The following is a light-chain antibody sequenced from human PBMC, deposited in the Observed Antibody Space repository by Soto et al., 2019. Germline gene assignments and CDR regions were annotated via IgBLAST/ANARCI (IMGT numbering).Light chain of an antibody. CDR3: CSYARSSSYV. J-gene: IGLJ1*01. CDR1: SSDVGTYNL. CDR2: EVS. V-gene: IGLV2-23*02. Sequence: QSVLTQPASVSGSPGQPITISCTGTSSDVGTYNLVSWHQQHPGKAPKLMIYEVSKRPSGVSTRFSGSKSGNTASLTISGLQAEDEADYYCCSYARSSSYVFGTGTKVTVL.